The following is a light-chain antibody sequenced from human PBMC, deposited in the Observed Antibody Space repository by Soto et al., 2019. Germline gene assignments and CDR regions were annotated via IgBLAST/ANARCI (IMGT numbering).Light chain of an antibody. V-gene: IGKV1-27*01. J-gene: IGKJ4*01. CDR3: QKYNSAPLT. Sequence: DIQMTQSPSSLSASLGDRVTITCRASQGIGVYLAWFQQKPGKVPMLLIYAASALQSGVPSRFSGSGSGTDFTLTISSLQPEDFAAYYCQKYNSAPLTFGGGTKLEIK. CDR2: AAS. CDR1: QGIGVY.